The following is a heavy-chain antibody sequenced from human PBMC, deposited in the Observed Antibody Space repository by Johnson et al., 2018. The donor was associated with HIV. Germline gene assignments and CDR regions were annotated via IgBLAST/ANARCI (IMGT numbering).Heavy chain of an antibody. CDR2: IQSDGSNK. CDR1: GFNFDDYG. Sequence: VQLVESGGGVVRPGGSLRLSCAASGFNFDDYGMSLVRQAPGKGLEWVAFIQSDGSNKYYADSVKGRFTISSANYKNTLDLQMESLRAEETAVYYCARASVVVPFYAFDIWGQGTMVNVSS. D-gene: IGHD2-21*01. J-gene: IGHJ3*02. CDR3: ARASVVVPFYAFDI. V-gene: IGHV3-30*02.